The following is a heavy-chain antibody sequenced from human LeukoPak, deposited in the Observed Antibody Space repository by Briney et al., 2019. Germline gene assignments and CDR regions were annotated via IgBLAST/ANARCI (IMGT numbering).Heavy chain of an antibody. J-gene: IGHJ4*02. CDR1: GGSISSGSYY. V-gene: IGHV4-61*02. Sequence: SETLSLTCTVSGGSISSGSYYWSWIRQPAGKGLEWIGRIYTSGSTNYNPSLKSRVTISVDTSKNQFSLKLSSVTAADTAVYYCARSSPGGGSYYYFDYWGQGTLVTVSS. CDR3: ARSSPGGGSYYYFDY. D-gene: IGHD1-26*01. CDR2: IYTSGST.